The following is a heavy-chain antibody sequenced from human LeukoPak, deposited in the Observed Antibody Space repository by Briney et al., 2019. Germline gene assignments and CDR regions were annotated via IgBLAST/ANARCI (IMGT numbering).Heavy chain of an antibody. D-gene: IGHD4-17*01. CDR1: GVSISSGNSY. CDR3: ARYGDYAFDY. V-gene: IGHV4-31*03. CDR2: IYYSGSS. J-gene: IGHJ4*02. Sequence: SETLSLTCSVSGVSISSGNSYWSRLRQHPEKGLEWIGYIYYSGSSYYNPSLKSRVTILVDTSKNQFSLKLTSVTAADTAVYYCARYGDYAFDYWGQGTLVTVSS.